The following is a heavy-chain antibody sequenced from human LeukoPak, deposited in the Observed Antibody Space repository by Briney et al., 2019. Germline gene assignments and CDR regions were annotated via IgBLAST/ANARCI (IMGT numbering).Heavy chain of an antibody. CDR3: ARDHYSGFDY. CDR2: ISSSSSTI. D-gene: IGHD3-10*01. CDR1: GITFSRSS. V-gene: IGHV3-48*02. J-gene: IGHJ4*02. Sequence: GGSLRLSCAASGITFSRSSINWVRQAPGKGLEWVSYISSSSSTIYYADSVKGRFTISRDNAKNSLYLQMNSLRDEDTAVYYCARDHYSGFDYWGQGTLVTVSS.